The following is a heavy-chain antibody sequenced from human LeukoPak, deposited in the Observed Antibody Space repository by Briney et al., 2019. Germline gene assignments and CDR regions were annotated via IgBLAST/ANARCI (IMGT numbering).Heavy chain of an antibody. Sequence: SVKVSCKASGGTFSSYAITWVRQAPGQGLEWMGGIIPFFAIINYAERFQGRVTISADESTTTAYMELSNLRSEDTAVYYCARVLSGRTVWSPYYYYYMDVWGKGTTVTISS. D-gene: IGHD6-19*01. CDR3: ARVLSGRTVWSPYYYYYMDV. CDR1: GGTFSSYA. CDR2: IIPFFAII. V-gene: IGHV1-69*13. J-gene: IGHJ6*03.